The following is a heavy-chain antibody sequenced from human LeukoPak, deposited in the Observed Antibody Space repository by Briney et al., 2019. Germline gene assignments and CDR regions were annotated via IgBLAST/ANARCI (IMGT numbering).Heavy chain of an antibody. D-gene: IGHD2-8*01. V-gene: IGHV4-39*07. J-gene: IGHJ3*02. CDR1: GASISSSRDY. Sequence: SETLSLTCTVSGASISSSRDYWGWIRQTPGKGLEWIGSIYYLGNTYYNASLKSRVNMSLDKSKNQFSLKLNSVTAADTAVYYCARGGVHIVLDAFDIWGQGTMVTVSS. CDR2: IYYLGNT. CDR3: ARGGVHIVLDAFDI.